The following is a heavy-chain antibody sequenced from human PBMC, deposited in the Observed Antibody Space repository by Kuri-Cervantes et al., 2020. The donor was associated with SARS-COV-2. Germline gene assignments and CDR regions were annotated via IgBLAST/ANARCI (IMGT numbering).Heavy chain of an antibody. D-gene: IGHD3-10*01. Sequence: SVKVSCKASGGTFSSYAISWVRQAPGQGLEWMGGIIPIFGTANYAQKFQGRVTITTDESTSTAYMELSSLRSEDTTVYYCAIRVEKGVGDYYYYYYMDVWGKGTTVTVSS. CDR3: AIRVEKGVGDYYYYYYMDV. CDR2: IIPIFGTA. V-gene: IGHV1-69*05. J-gene: IGHJ6*03. CDR1: GGTFSSYA.